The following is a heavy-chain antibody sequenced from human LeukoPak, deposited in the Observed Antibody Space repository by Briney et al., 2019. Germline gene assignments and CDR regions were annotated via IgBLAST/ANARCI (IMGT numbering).Heavy chain of an antibody. Sequence: SVKVSCKASGFTFTSSAMQWVRQARGQRLEWIGWIVVASGNTNYAQKFQERVTITRDMSTNTAYMELSSLRSEDTAVYYCAADSSGNDAFDIWGQGTMVTVSS. CDR2: IVVASGNT. J-gene: IGHJ3*02. CDR3: AADSSGNDAFDI. V-gene: IGHV1-58*02. D-gene: IGHD6-25*01. CDR1: GFTFTSSA.